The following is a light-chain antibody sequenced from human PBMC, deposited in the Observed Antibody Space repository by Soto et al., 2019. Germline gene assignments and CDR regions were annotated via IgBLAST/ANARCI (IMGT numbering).Light chain of an antibody. V-gene: IGKV1-17*01. Sequence: DIQMTQSPSSLSASVEDRVIITCRASQSISNHLNWYQQKPGKAPKRLIYAASSFQSGVPSRFSGSGSGTEFTLTISSLQPEDFAIYYCLQYNSYPWTFGQGTKVDIK. CDR2: AAS. J-gene: IGKJ1*01. CDR3: LQYNSYPWT. CDR1: QSISNH.